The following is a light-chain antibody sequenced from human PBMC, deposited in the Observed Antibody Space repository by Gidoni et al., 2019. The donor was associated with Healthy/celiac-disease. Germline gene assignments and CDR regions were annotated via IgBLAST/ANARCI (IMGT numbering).Light chain of an antibody. CDR2: SNN. CDR1: SSNIGSNT. Sequence: QSVLTQPPSASGTPGQRVTISCSGSSSNIGSNTVNWSQQLPGTAPKLLIYSNNQRPSEVPDRFSGSKSGTSASLAISGLQSEDEADYYCAAWDDSLNGVVFGGGTKLTVL. V-gene: IGLV1-44*01. J-gene: IGLJ2*01. CDR3: AAWDDSLNGVV.